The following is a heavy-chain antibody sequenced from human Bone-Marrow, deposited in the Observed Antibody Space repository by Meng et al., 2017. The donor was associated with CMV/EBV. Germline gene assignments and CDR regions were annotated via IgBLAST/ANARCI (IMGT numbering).Heavy chain of an antibody. D-gene: IGHD4-11*01. V-gene: IGHV3-11*06. CDR3: ARVQAMTTVTTGDY. J-gene: IGHJ4*02. Sequence: DSVKGRFTISRDNAKTSLYLQMNSLRAEDTAVYYCARVQAMTTVTTGDYWGQGTLVTVSS.